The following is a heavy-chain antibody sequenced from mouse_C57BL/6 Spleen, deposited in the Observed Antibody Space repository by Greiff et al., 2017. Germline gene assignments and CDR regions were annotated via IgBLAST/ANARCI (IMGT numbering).Heavy chain of an antibody. CDR2: INPSNGGT. CDR3: ARCHYYGSSYDAMDY. CDR1: GYTFTSYW. V-gene: IGHV1-53*01. Sequence: QVQLQQPGTELVKPGASVKLSCKASGYTFTSYWMHWVKQRPGQGLEWIGNINPSNGGTNYNEKFKNKATLTVDKSSSTAYMQLSSLTSEDSAVYDCARCHYYGSSYDAMDYWGQGTSVTVSS. J-gene: IGHJ4*01. D-gene: IGHD1-1*01.